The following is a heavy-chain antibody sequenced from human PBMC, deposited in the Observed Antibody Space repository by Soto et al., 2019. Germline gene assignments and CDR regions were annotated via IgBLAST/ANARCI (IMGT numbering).Heavy chain of an antibody. CDR1: GFTVSSNY. D-gene: IGHD1-26*01. CDR2: IYSGGST. V-gene: IGHV3-53*04. J-gene: IGHJ4*02. CDR3: ARSRWSGSSLLFDY. Sequence: GGYLRLSCAASGFTVSSNYMSWVRQAPGKGLEWVAVIYSGGSTYYADSVRSRFTISRHKSKNTLYLQMNSLRAEDTAVFYCARSRWSGSSLLFDYWGQGTLVTVSS.